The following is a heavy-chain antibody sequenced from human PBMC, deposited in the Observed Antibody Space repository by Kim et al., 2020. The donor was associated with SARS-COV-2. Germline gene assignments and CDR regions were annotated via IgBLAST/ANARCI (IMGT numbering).Heavy chain of an antibody. D-gene: IGHD3-10*01. Sequence: TPSLKSRVTISVDTSKNQFSLRLSSVTAADTAVYYCARELLYYGSRWFDPWGQGTLVTVSS. J-gene: IGHJ5*02. CDR3: ARELLYYGSRWFDP. V-gene: IGHV4-59*01.